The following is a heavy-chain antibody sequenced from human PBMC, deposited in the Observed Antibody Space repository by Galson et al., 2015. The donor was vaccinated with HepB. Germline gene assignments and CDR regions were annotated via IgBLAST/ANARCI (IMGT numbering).Heavy chain of an antibody. V-gene: IGHV3-23*01. D-gene: IGHD1-26*01. CDR3: AKVVGASYYYYYGMDV. Sequence: SLRLSCAASGFTFSSYAMSWVRQAPGKGLEWVSAISGSGGSTYYADSVKGRFTISRDSSKNTLYLQMNSLRAEDTAVYYCAKVVGASYYYYYGMDVWGQGTTVTVSS. CDR1: GFTFSSYA. CDR2: ISGSGGST. J-gene: IGHJ6*02.